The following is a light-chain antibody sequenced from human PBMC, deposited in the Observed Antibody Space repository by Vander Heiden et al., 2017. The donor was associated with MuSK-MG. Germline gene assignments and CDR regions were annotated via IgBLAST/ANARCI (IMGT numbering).Light chain of an antibody. V-gene: IGKV3-11*01. CDR3: QQRSATGT. Sequence: EIVLTQSPATLSLSPGESATLSCRASQSVSTYLAWYQQKPGQAPRLLIYHASNRANGIPLRFSGSGAGTDFTLTSSSLEPEDFAVYYWQQRSATGTFGQWTRLEIK. CDR1: QSVSTY. CDR2: HAS. J-gene: IGKJ5*01.